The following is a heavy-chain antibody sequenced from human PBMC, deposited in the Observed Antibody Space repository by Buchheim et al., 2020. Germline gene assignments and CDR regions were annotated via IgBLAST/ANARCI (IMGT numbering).Heavy chain of an antibody. D-gene: IGHD2-15*01. CDR2: TYYRSKWYK. J-gene: IGHJ4*02. CDR3: ARAVVVMVVAPYFDY. Sequence: QVQLQQSGPGLVKPSQTLSLTCAISGDSLSRNSVAWHWIRQSPSRGLEWLGRTYYRSKWYKDYATSVKSRITINADTSKSQFSLQLNSVTPEDTAVYYCARAVVVMVVAPYFDYWGQGTL. CDR1: GDSLSRNSVA. V-gene: IGHV6-1*01.